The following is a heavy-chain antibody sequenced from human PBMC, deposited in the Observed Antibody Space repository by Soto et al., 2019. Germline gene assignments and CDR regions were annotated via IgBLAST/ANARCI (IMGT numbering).Heavy chain of an antibody. CDR3: VRGGPVAGPTSSEAYHPFDF. J-gene: IGHJ4*02. Sequence: QVQLVQSGAEVKKPGASVEVSCKTSGYTFSDHYTHWVRQAPGQGLEWMGGINPNSGGTGYAEKFQGRVTMPRDTSISTAYMELNRLNSDETAVYYCVRGGPVAGPTSSEAYHPFDFWGQGTLVTVSS. V-gene: IGHV1-2*02. D-gene: IGHD6-19*01. CDR1: GYTFSDHY. CDR2: INPNSGGT.